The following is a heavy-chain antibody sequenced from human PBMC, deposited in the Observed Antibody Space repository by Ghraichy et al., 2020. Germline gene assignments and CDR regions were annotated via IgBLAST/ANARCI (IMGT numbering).Heavy chain of an antibody. V-gene: IGHV3-21*01. Sequence: GGSLRLSCAASGFTLSSYSMHWVRQAPGKGLEWVSSISRSSSYIYYADSVKGRFTISRDNAKNSLYLQMSSLRAEDTAVYYCARDRAAAVDYWGQGTLVTVSS. CDR3: ARDRAAAVDY. D-gene: IGHD2-15*01. J-gene: IGHJ4*02. CDR2: ISRSSSYI. CDR1: GFTLSSYS.